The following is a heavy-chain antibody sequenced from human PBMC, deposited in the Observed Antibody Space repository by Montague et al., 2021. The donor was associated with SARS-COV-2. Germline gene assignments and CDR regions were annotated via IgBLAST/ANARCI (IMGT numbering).Heavy chain of an antibody. J-gene: IGHJ4*02. CDR2: IYYSGST. Sequence: SETLSLTCTVSGGSISSSSYYWGWIRQPPGKGLEWIGSIYYSGSTYYNPSLKSRVTISVETSKNQFSLKLSSVTAADAAVYYCARNASRGITVFGVVSASYYFDYWGQGTLVTVSS. CDR3: ARNASRGITVFGVVSASYYFDY. CDR1: GGSISSSSYY. D-gene: IGHD3-3*01. V-gene: IGHV4-39*01.